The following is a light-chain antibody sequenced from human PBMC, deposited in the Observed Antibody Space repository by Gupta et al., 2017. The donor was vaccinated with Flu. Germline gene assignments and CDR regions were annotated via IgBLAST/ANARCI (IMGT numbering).Light chain of an antibody. CDR3: QQDYNLYS. V-gene: IGKV3-15*01. CDR1: QSVSSC. J-gene: IGKJ4*01. CDR2: DAS. Sequence: SPATLSVSQGQRATRSCRDSQSVSSCLEWYQQKPGQAPRLIIYDASNSAIGTPDWFSGGGYAKDFTLTSSRRQYEDFAIYCEQQDYNLYSFGGGTTVDIK.